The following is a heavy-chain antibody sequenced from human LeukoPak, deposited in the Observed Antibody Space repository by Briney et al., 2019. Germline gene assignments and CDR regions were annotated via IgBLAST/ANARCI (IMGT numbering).Heavy chain of an antibody. J-gene: IGHJ4*02. CDR2: ISYDGSNK. CDR1: GFTFSSYA. CDR3: ASPRGYSRYDLGFDY. V-gene: IGHV3-30*04. Sequence: GGSLRLSCAASGFTFSSYAMHWVRQAPGKGLEWVAVISYDGSNKYYADSVKGRFTISRDNSKNTLYLQMNSLRAEDTAVYYCASPRGYSRYDLGFDYWGQGTLVTVSS. D-gene: IGHD5-12*01.